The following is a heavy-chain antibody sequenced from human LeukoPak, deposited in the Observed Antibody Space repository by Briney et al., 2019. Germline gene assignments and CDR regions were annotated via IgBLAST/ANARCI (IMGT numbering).Heavy chain of an antibody. D-gene: IGHD6-13*01. CDR1: GFTFDDYA. V-gene: IGHV3-9*01. CDR2: ISWNSGSI. J-gene: IGHJ4*02. Sequence: GGSLRLSCAASGFTFDDYAMHWVRQAPGKGLEWVSGISWNSGSIGYADSVKGRFTISRDNAKNSLYLQMNSLRAEDTALYYCAKDGAAAGTPSYPDYWGQGTLVTVSS. CDR3: AKDGAAAGTPSYPDY.